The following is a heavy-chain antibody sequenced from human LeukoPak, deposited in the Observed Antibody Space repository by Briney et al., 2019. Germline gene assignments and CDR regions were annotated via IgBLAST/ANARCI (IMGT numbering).Heavy chain of an antibody. CDR2: INPNSGGT. D-gene: IGHD1/OR15-1a*01. CDR3: ARGPITGTPFRYYYMDV. CDR1: GYTFTGYY. V-gene: IGHV1-2*06. J-gene: IGHJ6*03. Sequence: GASVKVSCKASGYTFTGYYMHWVRQAPGQGLEWMGRINPNSGGTNYAQKFQGRVTITRNTSISTAYMELSSLRSEDTAVYYCARGPITGTPFRYYYMDVWGKGTTVTVSS.